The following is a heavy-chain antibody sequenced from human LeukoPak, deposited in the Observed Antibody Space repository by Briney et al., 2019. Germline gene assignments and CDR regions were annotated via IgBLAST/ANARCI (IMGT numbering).Heavy chain of an antibody. CDR3: ARSARPHYDFWSGYYTGLEGFGY. CDR1: GGSISSYY. CDR2: IYYSGST. J-gene: IGHJ4*02. D-gene: IGHD3-3*01. Sequence: SETLSLTCTVSGGSISSYYWSWIRQPPGKGLEWIGYIYYSGSTNYNPSLKSRVTISVDTSKNQFSLKLSSVTAADTAVYYCARSARPHYDFWSGYYTGLEGFGYWGQGTLVTVSS. V-gene: IGHV4-59*01.